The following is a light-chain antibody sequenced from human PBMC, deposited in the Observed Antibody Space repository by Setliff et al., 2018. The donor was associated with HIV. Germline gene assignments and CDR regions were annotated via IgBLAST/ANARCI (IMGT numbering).Light chain of an antibody. Sequence: QSVLTQPPSASGSPGQSVTISCTGTSSDVGGYNYVSWYQQHPGKAPKLMIYEITKRPSGVPDRFSGSKSGNTASLTVSGLQTEDEADYYCCSYASSNSVVFGTGTKVTVL. V-gene: IGLV2-8*01. CDR1: SSDVGGYNY. CDR2: EIT. CDR3: CSYASSNSVV. J-gene: IGLJ1*01.